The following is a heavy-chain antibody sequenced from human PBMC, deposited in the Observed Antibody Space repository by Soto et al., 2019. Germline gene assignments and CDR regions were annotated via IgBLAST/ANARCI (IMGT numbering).Heavy chain of an antibody. CDR1: GGSISSYY. V-gene: IGHV4-59*01. CDR2: IYYSGST. J-gene: IGHJ6*03. Sequence: SETLSLTCTVSGGSISSYYWSWIRQPPGKGLEWIGYIYYSGSTNYNPSLKSRVTISVDTSKNQFSLKLSSVTAADTAVYYCASTPVVPAAIGYYYYYYMDVWGKGTTVTVSS. D-gene: IGHD2-2*02. CDR3: ASTPVVPAAIGYYYYYYMDV.